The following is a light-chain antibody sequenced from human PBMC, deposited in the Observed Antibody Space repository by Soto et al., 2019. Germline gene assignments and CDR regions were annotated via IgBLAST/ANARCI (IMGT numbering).Light chain of an antibody. CDR2: DAS. J-gene: IGKJ5*01. CDR1: QRVSSSY. CDR3: QQRSNWPQGIT. V-gene: IGKV3-11*01. Sequence: ELVLTQSPVALSCSPGERATVFCRACQRVSSSYLAWYQQKPGQAPRLLIYDASNRATGIPARFSGSGSGTDFTLTISSLEPEDFAVYYCQQRSNWPQGITFGQGTRLEI.